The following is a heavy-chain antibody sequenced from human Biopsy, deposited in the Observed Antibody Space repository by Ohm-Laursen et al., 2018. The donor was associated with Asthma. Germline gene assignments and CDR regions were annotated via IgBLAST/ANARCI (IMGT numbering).Heavy chain of an antibody. V-gene: IGHV3-53*01. D-gene: IGHD6-19*01. J-gene: IGHJ4*02. CDR3: AKGDSSGWSHSYFDS. CDR2: IYSGGTS. CDR1: GFTVSRDH. Sequence: SLRLSCVASGFTVSRDHMFWVRQAPGKGLEWVSVIYSGGTSDTADSVRGRFTISRDFYKNTLYLQMDSLRAEDTAVYYCAKGDSSGWSHSYFDSWGQGTLVTVSS.